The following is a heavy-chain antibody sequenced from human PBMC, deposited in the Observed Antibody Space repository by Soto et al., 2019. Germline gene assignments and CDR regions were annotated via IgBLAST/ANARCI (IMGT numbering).Heavy chain of an antibody. Sequence: ASVKVSCKASGYTFTSYDINWVRQATGQGLEWMGWMNPNSGNTGYAQKFQGRVTMTRNTSISTAYMELSSLRAEDTAVYYCATSGIAVAGPLYMDVWGKGTTVTVSS. D-gene: IGHD6-19*01. J-gene: IGHJ6*03. CDR2: MNPNSGNT. CDR1: GYTFTSYD. CDR3: ATSGIAVAGPLYMDV. V-gene: IGHV1-8*01.